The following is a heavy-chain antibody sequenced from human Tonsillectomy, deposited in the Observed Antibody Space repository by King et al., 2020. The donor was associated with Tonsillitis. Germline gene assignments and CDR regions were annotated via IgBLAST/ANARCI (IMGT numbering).Heavy chain of an antibody. D-gene: IGHD1-26*01. V-gene: IGHV4-39*01. CDR3: SRRSGSYYPRDYFDF. Sequence: LQLQESGPGLVKPSETLSLTCTVSGGSISSSAYYWGWIRQPPGKGLEWIGSGYYTGTAYYNPSLKSRVTISVYTSNNRFSLKLSSVTAADTAVYYCSRRSGSYYPRDYFDFWGQGTLVTVSS. CDR2: GYYTGTA. CDR1: GGSISSSAYY. J-gene: IGHJ4*02.